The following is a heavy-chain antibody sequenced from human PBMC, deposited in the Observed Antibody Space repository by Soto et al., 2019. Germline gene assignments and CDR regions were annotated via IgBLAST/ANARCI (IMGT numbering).Heavy chain of an antibody. J-gene: IGHJ5*02. CDR2: IYYSGST. D-gene: IGHD4-17*01. CDR3: ARIPIVYGDYGWFDP. Sequence: PSETLSLTCTVSGGSISSYYWSWIRQPPGKGLEWIGYIYYSGSTNYNPSLKSRVTISVDTSKNQFSLKLSSVTAADTAVYYCARIPIVYGDYGWFDPWGQGTLVTVS. CDR1: GGSISSYY. V-gene: IGHV4-59*01.